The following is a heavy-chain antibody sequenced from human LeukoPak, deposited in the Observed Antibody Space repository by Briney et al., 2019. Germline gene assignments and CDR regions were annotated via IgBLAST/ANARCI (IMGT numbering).Heavy chain of an antibody. D-gene: IGHD6-19*01. CDR3: ARGVIGNYQQWLGY. CDR1: GFTFSSYA. V-gene: IGHV3-30-3*01. CDR2: ISYDGSNK. Sequence: GGSLRLSCAASGFTFSSYAMHWVRQAPGKGLEWVAVISYDGSNKYYADSVKGRFTISRDNSKNTLYLQMNSLGAEDTAVYYCARGVIGNYQQWLGYWGQGTPVTVSS. J-gene: IGHJ4*02.